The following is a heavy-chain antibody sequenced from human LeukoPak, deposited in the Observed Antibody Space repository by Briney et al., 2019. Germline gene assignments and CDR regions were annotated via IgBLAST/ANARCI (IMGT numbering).Heavy chain of an antibody. CDR2: INYSGRT. D-gene: IGHD2-15*01. Sequence: KPSETLSLTCTVSGGSISSYYWGWIRQPPGKGLEWIWSINYSGRTYYNPSLKSRVTISVDTSKNQFSLNLSSVTAADTAVYYCARGPYCIGGSCYSGAFDIWGQGTMVTVSS. CDR3: ARGPYCIGGSCYSGAFDI. CDR1: GGSISSYY. V-gene: IGHV4-39*01. J-gene: IGHJ3*02.